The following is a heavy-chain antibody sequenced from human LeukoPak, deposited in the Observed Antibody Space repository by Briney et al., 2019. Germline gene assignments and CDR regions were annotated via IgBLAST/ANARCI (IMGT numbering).Heavy chain of an antibody. J-gene: IGHJ4*02. D-gene: IGHD6-19*01. V-gene: IGHV3-21*01. CDR3: ARDWGDPGIAVLGDY. CDR1: GFTFSSYS. CDR2: ISSSSSYI. Sequence: PGGPLRLSCAASGFTFSSYSMNWVRQAPGKGLEWVSSISSSSSYIYYADSVKGRFTISRDNAKNSLYLQMNSLRAEDTAVYYCARDWGDPGIAVLGDYWGQGTLVTVSS.